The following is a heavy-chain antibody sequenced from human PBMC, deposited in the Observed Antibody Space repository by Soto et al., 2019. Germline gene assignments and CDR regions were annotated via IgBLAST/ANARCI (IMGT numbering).Heavy chain of an antibody. CDR2: IPSRGRP. V-gene: IGHV4-30-4*01. CDR1: GASIAGGSYY. Sequence: LSLTCSVSGASIAGGSYYWSWVRQPPGKGLEWIGYIPSRGRPFYNPSLTSRGTISADSSKNQLSLQLTSVTAADTAVYYCVKDKNGGYVFALGGQETVVTVPS. J-gene: IGHJ5*02. D-gene: IGHD5-12*01. CDR3: VKDKNGGYVFAL.